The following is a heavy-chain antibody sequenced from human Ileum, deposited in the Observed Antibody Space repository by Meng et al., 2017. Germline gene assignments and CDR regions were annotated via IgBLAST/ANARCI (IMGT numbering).Heavy chain of an antibody. V-gene: IGHV4-61*01. Sequence: GSLRLSCTVSGDSVNTHYYWSWIRQSPEKGLELIGYIYHSGSANYNPSLKNRVTISVDTSRNQFSMKLNSLTAADTAVYYCARMIGSCPFDHWGQGSLVTVSS. CDR1: GDSVNTHYY. CDR3: ARMIGSCPFDH. J-gene: IGHJ4*02. D-gene: IGHD3-22*01. CDR2: IYHSGSA.